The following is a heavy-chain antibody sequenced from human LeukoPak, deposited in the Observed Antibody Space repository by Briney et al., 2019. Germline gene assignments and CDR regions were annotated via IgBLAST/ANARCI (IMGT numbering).Heavy chain of an antibody. CDR1: GYTFNSYG. Sequence: GASVKVSCKASGYTFNSYGINWVRQAPGQGLEWMGWISGYNGNTNYAQKVQGRVTMTTDTSTSTAYMELRSLRSDDTAVYYCARASRGYCSSTSCAGDYWGQGTLVIVSS. V-gene: IGHV1-18*01. J-gene: IGHJ4*02. CDR3: ARASRGYCSSTSCAGDY. CDR2: ISGYNGNT. D-gene: IGHD2-2*01.